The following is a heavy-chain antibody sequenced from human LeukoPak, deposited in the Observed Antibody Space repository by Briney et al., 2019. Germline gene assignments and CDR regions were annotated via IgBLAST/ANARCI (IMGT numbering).Heavy chain of an antibody. Sequence: SVKVSCKASGGTFSSYAISWVRQAPGQGLEWMGGIISILGTTKYAQKFQGRVTITADESTSTAYMELSSLRSEDTAVYYCARSGDSSGYYYGERYWGQGTLVAVSS. J-gene: IGHJ4*02. V-gene: IGHV1-69*01. CDR1: GGTFSSYA. CDR3: ARSGDSSGYYYGERY. D-gene: IGHD3-22*01. CDR2: IISILGTT.